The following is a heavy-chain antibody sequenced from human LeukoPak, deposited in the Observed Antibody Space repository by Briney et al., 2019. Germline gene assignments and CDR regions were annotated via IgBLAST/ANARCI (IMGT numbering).Heavy chain of an antibody. CDR2: INNDGTAT. J-gene: IGHJ4*02. V-gene: IGHV3-74*01. Sequence: PGGSLRLSCAASGFTFSAHWMHWVRQVPGKGLVWVSRINNDGTATFFADSVKGRFTISRDNAKNTLYLQMDSLRAEDTAMYYWAREILEPGKTHEYWGQGTLVTVSS. D-gene: IGHD1-1*01. CDR3: AREILEPGKTHEY. CDR1: GFTFSAHW.